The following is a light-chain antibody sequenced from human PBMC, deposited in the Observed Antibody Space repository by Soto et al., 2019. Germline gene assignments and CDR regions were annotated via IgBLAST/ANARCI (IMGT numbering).Light chain of an antibody. CDR3: QLYGSPLT. CDR1: QSVSKSY. V-gene: IGKV3-20*01. Sequence: DIVLTQSPGTLSLSLGERAPLSCRASQSVSKSYIAWYQQRPGQPPRLLIFGASIRATGIPDRFSGSESETDYTITISRLEPEDFAVYYCQLYGSPLTFGGRTKVEI. J-gene: IGKJ4*01. CDR2: GAS.